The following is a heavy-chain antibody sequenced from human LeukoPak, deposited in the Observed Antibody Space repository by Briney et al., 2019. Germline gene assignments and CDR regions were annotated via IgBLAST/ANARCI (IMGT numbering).Heavy chain of an antibody. V-gene: IGHV3-7*03. CDR1: GFTFSIYW. J-gene: IGHJ5*02. D-gene: IGHD6-13*01. CDR2: IKQDGSEK. Sequence: PGGSLRLSCAASGFTFSIYWMSWVRQAPGKGLEWVANIKQDGSEKYYVDSVKGRFTISRDNSKNTLFLQMNSLRAEDTAVYYCAKTRSSWYERWGQGTLVTVSS. CDR3: AKTRSSWYER.